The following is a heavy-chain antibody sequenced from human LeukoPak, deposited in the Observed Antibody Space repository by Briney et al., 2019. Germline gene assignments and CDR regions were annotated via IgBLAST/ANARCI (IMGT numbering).Heavy chain of an antibody. V-gene: IGHV1-18*01. Sequence: ASVKVSCKASGYIFTNYGISWVRQAPGQGLEWMGWISAYNGDTNYAQKFQGRVTMTTDTSTKIAYMELRSLRSDDTAVYYCAREGDTAMAYDYWGQGTLVTVSS. D-gene: IGHD5-18*01. J-gene: IGHJ4*02. CDR2: ISAYNGDT. CDR1: GYIFTNYG. CDR3: AREGDTAMAYDY.